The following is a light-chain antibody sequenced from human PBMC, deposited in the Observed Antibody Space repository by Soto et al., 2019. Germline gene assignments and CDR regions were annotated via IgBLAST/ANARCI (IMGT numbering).Light chain of an antibody. Sequence: EIVLTQSPGTLSLSPGERATLSCRASQSFSSSYLAWYQQKPGQAPRLLIYGASSRATGIPDRFSGSGSGTDFTLTISSLEPEDFGGYYCQHYGSALFTFGPGTKVDVK. J-gene: IGKJ3*01. V-gene: IGKV3-20*01. CDR1: QSFSSSY. CDR2: GAS. CDR3: QHYGSALFT.